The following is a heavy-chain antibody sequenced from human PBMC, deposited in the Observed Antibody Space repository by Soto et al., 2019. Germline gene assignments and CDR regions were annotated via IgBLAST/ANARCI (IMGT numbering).Heavy chain of an antibody. V-gene: IGHV3-43*01. CDR3: ARETLSFGYDLDV. D-gene: IGHD3-3*01. CDR1: GVSFDDYN. Sequence: VGLSXAASGVSFDDYNIHWFGHSPGKCLEWVSLITWNGGNTYYADSVKGRFTISRDGTTESVSLKMTSLKREDTGLYYSARETLSFGYDLDVWGQGTMVTV. J-gene: IGHJ6*01. CDR2: ITWNGGNT.